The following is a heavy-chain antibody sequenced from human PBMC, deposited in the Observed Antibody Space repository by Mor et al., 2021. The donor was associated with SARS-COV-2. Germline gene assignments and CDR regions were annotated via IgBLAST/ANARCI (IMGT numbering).Heavy chain of an antibody. CDR3: VSEGGVNYFDY. V-gene: IGHV4-61*02. D-gene: IGHD2-21*01. Sequence: NPSLKSRVTISVDTSKSQFSLKLNSVTAADTAVYYCVSEGGVNYFDYWGQGTLVTVSS. J-gene: IGHJ4*02.